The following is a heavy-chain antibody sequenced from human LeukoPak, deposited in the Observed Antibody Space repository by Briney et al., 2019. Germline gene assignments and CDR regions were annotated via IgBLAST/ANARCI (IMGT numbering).Heavy chain of an antibody. Sequence: PGGSLRLSCAASGFTFSNYGMHWVRQTPGKGLEWVAFIRYDGSDKYYADSVKGRFTISRDNSKNTLYLQMNSLRAEDTAVYYCAKDLYRIAVAGPNWFDPWGQGTLVTVSS. J-gene: IGHJ5*02. CDR1: GFTFSNYG. V-gene: IGHV3-30*02. CDR3: AKDLYRIAVAGPNWFDP. CDR2: IRYDGSDK. D-gene: IGHD6-19*01.